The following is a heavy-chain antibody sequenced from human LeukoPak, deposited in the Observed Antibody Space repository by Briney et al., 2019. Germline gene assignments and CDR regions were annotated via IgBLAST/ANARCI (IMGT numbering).Heavy chain of an antibody. D-gene: IGHD3-22*01. CDR1: GFTVSSNY. CDR3: ASFGDSSGYYGGYFDY. Sequence: PGGSLRLSCAASGFTVSSNYMSWVRQAPGKGLEWVSVIYSGGSTYYADSVKGRFTTSRDNSKNTLYLQMNSLRAEDTAVYYCASFGDSSGYYGGYFDYWGQGTLVTVSS. CDR2: IYSGGST. J-gene: IGHJ4*02. V-gene: IGHV3-66*02.